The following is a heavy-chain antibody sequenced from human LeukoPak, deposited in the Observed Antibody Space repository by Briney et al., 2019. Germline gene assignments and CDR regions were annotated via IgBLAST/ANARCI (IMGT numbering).Heavy chain of an antibody. Sequence: SQTLSLTCAISGDNVSSNSAAWNWIRQSPSRGLEWLGRTYYRSKWYNDHAVSVKGRIAINPDTSKNQFSLQLNSVTPEDTAVYYCARAKGRSPLFDYWGQGTLVTVSS. V-gene: IGHV6-1*01. CDR1: GDNVSSNSAA. CDR3: ARAKGRSPLFDY. D-gene: IGHD6-13*01. CDR2: TYYRSKWYN. J-gene: IGHJ4*02.